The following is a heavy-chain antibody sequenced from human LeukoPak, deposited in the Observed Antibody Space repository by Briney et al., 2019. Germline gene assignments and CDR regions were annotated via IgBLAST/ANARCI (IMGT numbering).Heavy chain of an antibody. CDR2: ITSDASST. CDR3: ARDADGPGSLIDY. D-gene: IGHD2-8*01. V-gene: IGHV3-74*01. Sequence: GWSLRLSCAASGFTFSNYWMQWVRQAPGKGLEWVSRITSDASSTSYADSVNGRFTISRDNGKNTLYLQITSLRAEDTAVYYCARDADGPGSLIDYWGRRTPVTVSS. J-gene: IGHJ4*02. CDR1: GFTFSNYW.